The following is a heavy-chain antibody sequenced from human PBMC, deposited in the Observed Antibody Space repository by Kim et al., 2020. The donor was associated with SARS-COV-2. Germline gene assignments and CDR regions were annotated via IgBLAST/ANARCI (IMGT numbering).Heavy chain of an antibody. J-gene: IGHJ6*02. D-gene: IGHD3-9*01. CDR3: ARGRRGLRYFDWSNYGMDV. CDR1: GFTFSSYD. CDR2: IGTAGDT. Sequence: GGSLRLSCAASGFTFSSYDMHWVRQATGKGLEWVSAIGTAGDTYYPGSVKGRFTISRENAKNSLYLQMNSLRAGDTAVYYCARGRRGLRYFDWSNYGMDVWGQGTTVTVSS. V-gene: IGHV3-13*01.